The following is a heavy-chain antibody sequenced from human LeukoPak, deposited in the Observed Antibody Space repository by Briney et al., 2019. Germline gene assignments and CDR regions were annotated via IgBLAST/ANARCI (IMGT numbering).Heavy chain of an antibody. J-gene: IGHJ6*03. CDR2: IYTSGST. CDR3: ARDRRDMVRGINIVRQYHYYYYMDV. V-gene: IGHV4-4*07. D-gene: IGHD3-10*01. Sequence: SETLSLTCSVSDDSITMYYWTWIRQPAGKGLEWIGRIYTSGSTNYNPSLKSRVTISVDTSKNQFSLRLSSVTAADTAMYYCARDRRDMVRGINIVRQYHYYYYMDVWGKGTTVTVSS. CDR1: DDSITMYY.